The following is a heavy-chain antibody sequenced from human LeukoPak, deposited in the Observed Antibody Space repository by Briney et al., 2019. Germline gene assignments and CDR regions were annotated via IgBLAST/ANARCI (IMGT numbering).Heavy chain of an antibody. D-gene: IGHD6-6*01. CDR1: GFTFSNYP. V-gene: IGHV3-23*01. CDR2: IGESGDVT. CDR3: ARDSSHYLGSSDY. Sequence: PGGSLRLSCEASGFTFSNYPMSWVRQAPGRGLEWVSVIGESGDVTHYADAMKGRFTISRDNAKNTLNLQMNSLRAEDTAIYYCARDSSHYLGSSDYRGQGTLVTVSS. J-gene: IGHJ4*02.